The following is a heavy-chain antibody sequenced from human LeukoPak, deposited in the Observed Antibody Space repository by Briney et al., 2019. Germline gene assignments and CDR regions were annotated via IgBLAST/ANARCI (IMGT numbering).Heavy chain of an antibody. CDR1: GCTFSSYS. Sequence: PGGPLRLSCAASGCTFSSYSMYWVRQAPGKGLQWVSSISSSSSYIYYADSVKGRFTISRDNAKNSLYLQMNSLRAEDTAVYYCARLGDHLDYDYWGQGTLVTVSS. J-gene: IGHJ4*02. CDR2: ISSSSSYI. D-gene: IGHD2-21*02. CDR3: ARLGDHLDYDY. V-gene: IGHV3-21*01.